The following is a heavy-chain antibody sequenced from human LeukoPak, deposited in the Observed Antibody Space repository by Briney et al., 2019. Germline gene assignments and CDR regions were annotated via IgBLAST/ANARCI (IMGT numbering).Heavy chain of an antibody. V-gene: IGHV1-3*01. D-gene: IGHD6-19*01. Sequence: ASVKVSCKASGYTFTSYAMHWVRQAPGQRLEWMGWINAGNGNTKYSQKLQGRVTITRDTSASTAYMELSSLRSEDTAVYYCAREVAGTGIGYFDYWGQGTLVTVSS. CDR3: AREVAGTGIGYFDY. J-gene: IGHJ4*02. CDR2: INAGNGNT. CDR1: GYTFTSYA.